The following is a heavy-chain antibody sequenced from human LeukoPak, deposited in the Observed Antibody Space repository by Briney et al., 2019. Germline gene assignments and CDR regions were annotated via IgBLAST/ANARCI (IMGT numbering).Heavy chain of an antibody. J-gene: IGHJ4*02. CDR2: IYYSGST. D-gene: IGHD6-13*01. CDR1: GGSIRSYY. V-gene: IGHV4-59*01. CDR3: ARTIAAAGTGDYYFDY. Sequence: SETLSLTCTVSGGSIRSYYWSWIRQPPGEGLEWIGYIYYSGSTNYNPSLKSRVTISVDTSKNQFSLKLSSVTAADTAVYYCARTIAAAGTGDYYFDYWGQGTLVTVSS.